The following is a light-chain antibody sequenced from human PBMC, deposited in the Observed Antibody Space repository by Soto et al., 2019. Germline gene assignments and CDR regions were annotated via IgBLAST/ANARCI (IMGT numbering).Light chain of an antibody. CDR1: QSVSKNF. J-gene: IGKJ2*01. Sequence: EIVLTQSPGTLSLSPGERATLSCTASQSVSKNFLGWYQQKPGEAPRLLIFGSSSRATGIPDRFSASGSGTDFTLTITRLEPEDFAVYYCQQYGTSPYTFGQGTKLDI. CDR2: GSS. V-gene: IGKV3-20*01. CDR3: QQYGTSPYT.